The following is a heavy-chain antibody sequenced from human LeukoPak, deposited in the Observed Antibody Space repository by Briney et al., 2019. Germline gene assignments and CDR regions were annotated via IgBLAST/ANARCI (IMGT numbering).Heavy chain of an antibody. Sequence: PGGSLRLSCAASGFTFSSYSMNWVRQAPGKGLEWVSSISSSSSYIYYADSVKGRFTISRGNAKNSLYLQMNSLRAEDTAVYYCAIFDDFWGGYTDAFDIWGQGTMVTVSS. CDR2: ISSSSSYI. V-gene: IGHV3-21*01. CDR1: GFTFSSYS. CDR3: AIFDDFWGGYTDAFDI. D-gene: IGHD3-3*01. J-gene: IGHJ3*02.